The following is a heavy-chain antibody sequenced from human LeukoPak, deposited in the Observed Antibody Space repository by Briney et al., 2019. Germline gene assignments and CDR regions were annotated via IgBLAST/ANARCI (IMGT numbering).Heavy chain of an antibody. CDR2: INNSGST. V-gene: IGHV4-34*01. CDR3: ARGRYGPRLGN. CDR1: GASFSDSY. D-gene: IGHD3-16*01. Sequence: WESLSLTCAVYGASFSDSYWSWIRQSPEKGLEWIGEINNSGSTSYNPSLNSRVIMSVDRSKNQFSLRLTSVTAADTAVYYCARGRYGPRLGNWGQGTLVTVS. J-gene: IGHJ4*02.